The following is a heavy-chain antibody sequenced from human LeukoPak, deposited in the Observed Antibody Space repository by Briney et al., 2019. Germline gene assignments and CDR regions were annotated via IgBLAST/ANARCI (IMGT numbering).Heavy chain of an antibody. Sequence: PGGSLRLSCAAFGFTFSTYGMHWVRQAPGKGLEWVAFIRYDGSHKQYTDSVKGRFTISRDNSENTVYLKMNSPKPEDTAMYYCAKSEESRYYYDTSSFDPWGQGTLVTVSS. V-gene: IGHV3-30*02. CDR1: GFTFSTYG. D-gene: IGHD3-22*01. J-gene: IGHJ5*02. CDR2: IRYDGSHK. CDR3: AKSEESRYYYDTSSFDP.